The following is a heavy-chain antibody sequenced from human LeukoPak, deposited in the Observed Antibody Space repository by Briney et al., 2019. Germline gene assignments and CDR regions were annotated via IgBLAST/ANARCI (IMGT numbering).Heavy chain of an antibody. V-gene: IGHV3-66*02. CDR3: ARNSGSYPYYFDY. CDR1: GFTVTSNY. D-gene: IGHD1-26*01. J-gene: IGHJ4*02. CDR2: IYSGGSS. Sequence: GGSLRLSCAASGFTVTSNYMSWVRQAPGKGLEWVSVIYSGGSSYYADSVKGRFTISSDNTKNTLYLQMNSQRAEDTAVYYCARNSGSYPYYFDYWGQGTLVTVSS.